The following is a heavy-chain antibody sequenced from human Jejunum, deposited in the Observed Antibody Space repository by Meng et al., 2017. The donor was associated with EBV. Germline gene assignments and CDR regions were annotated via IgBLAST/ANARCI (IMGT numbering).Heavy chain of an antibody. J-gene: IGHJ5*02. CDR2: INSNSGDT. CDR3: MGGFGAGGGNWFDP. Sequence: GQAWQSGPQVRNAAALGKVSGKGSGYALSNHVMIWGRQAPGEVLDWMGWINSNSGDTGDSQKSHGRVTMTRDASISTAYMEQSSLTSEDTAVYYCMGGFGAGGGNWFDPWGQGTLVTVSS. D-gene: IGHD3-10*01. V-gene: IGHV1-8*01. CDR1: GYALSNHV.